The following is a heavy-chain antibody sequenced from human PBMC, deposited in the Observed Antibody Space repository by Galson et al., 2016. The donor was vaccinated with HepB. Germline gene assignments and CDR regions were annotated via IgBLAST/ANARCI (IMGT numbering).Heavy chain of an antibody. CDR1: GFSLSNSRMC. Sequence: ALVKPTQTLTLTCTFSGFSLSNSRMCVSWIRQPPGKAPEWLALIDWDDDKYYSTSLKTRLTIPKDTPVNQVVLTMTNMDPVDTATYYCARTIKDNFGSGNRDGMDVWGQGTTVTVSS. J-gene: IGHJ6*02. CDR2: IDWDDDK. CDR3: ARTIKDNFGSGNRDGMDV. V-gene: IGHV2-70*13. D-gene: IGHD3-10*01.